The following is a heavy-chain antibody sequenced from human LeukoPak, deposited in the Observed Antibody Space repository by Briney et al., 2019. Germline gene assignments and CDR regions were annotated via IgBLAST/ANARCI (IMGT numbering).Heavy chain of an antibody. V-gene: IGHV1-46*01. CDR3: ARDSREVDLGSVLLYYFDY. D-gene: IGHD2/OR15-2a*01. CDR2: INPSGGST. CDR1: GYTFTSYY. J-gene: IGHJ4*02. Sequence: GASVKVFCKASGYTFTSYYMHWVRQAPGQGLEWMGIINPSGGSTSYAQKFQGRVTMTRDTSTSTVYMELSSLRSEDTAVYYCARDSREVDLGSVLLYYFDYWGQGTLVTVSS.